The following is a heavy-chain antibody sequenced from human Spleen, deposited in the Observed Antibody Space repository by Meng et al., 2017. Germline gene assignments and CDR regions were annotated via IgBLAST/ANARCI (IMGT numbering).Heavy chain of an antibody. CDR1: GFTFSDYY. J-gene: IGHJ4*01. V-gene: IGHV3-11*04. Sequence: GGSLRLSCAASGFTFSDYYMSWIRQAPGKGLEWVSYISSSGSTIYYADSVKGRFTISRDNAKNSLYLQMNSLRAEDTAVYYCASGSPLLRSYYFDYWGHGKLVNGAS. CDR2: ISSSGSTI. D-gene: IGHD3-10*02. CDR3: ASGSPLLRSYYFDY.